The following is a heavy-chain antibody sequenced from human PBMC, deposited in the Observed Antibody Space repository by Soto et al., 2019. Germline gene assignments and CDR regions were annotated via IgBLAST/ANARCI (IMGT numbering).Heavy chain of an antibody. Sequence: GGSLRLSCAASGFTFSSYWMHWVRQAPGKGLVWVSRINSDGSSTSYADSVKGRFTISRDNAKNTLYLQMNSLRAEDTAVYYCASYYDILTGHPRYYYYYGMDVWGQGTTVTVSS. CDR3: ASYYDILTGHPRYYYYYGMDV. V-gene: IGHV3-74*01. D-gene: IGHD3-9*01. J-gene: IGHJ6*02. CDR1: GFTFSSYW. CDR2: INSDGSST.